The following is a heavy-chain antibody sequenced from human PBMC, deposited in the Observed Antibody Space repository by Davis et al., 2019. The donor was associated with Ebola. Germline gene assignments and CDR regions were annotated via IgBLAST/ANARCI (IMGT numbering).Heavy chain of an antibody. CDR2: IYYSGST. J-gene: IGHJ3*02. CDR3: ANLAGFWSGYPRADPGSFDI. D-gene: IGHD3-3*01. V-gene: IGHV4-59*01. CDR1: GGSISSYY. Sequence: PSETLSLTCTVSGGSISSYYWSWIRQPPGKGLEWIGYIYYSGSTNYNPSLKSRVTISVDTSKNQFSLKLSSVTAADTAVYYCANLAGFWSGYPRADPGSFDIWGQGTMVTVSS.